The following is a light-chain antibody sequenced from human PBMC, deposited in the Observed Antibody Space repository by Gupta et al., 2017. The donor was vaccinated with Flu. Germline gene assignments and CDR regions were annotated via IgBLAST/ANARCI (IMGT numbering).Light chain of an antibody. J-gene: IGLJ3*02. CDR1: DIGGKS. CDR2: DDD. Sequence: GGSDIGGKSVYWYLRRSGQAPLLVVNDDDDRPSGIPERVSGSKSGNTATLTLSRVEAGDEADYYCQVWDSNSGRVFGGGTKLTVL. V-gene: IGLV3-21*02. CDR3: QVWDSNSGRV.